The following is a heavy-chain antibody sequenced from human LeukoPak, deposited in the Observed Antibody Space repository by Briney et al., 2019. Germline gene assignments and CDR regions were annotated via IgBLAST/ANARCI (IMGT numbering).Heavy chain of an antibody. V-gene: IGHV1-69*04. Sequence: GSSVKVSCKASGGTFSSYAISWVRQAPGQGLEWMGRIIPILGIANYAQKFQGRVTITADKSTSTAYMELSSLRSEDTAVYYCAREGHSSSWSNWFDPWGQGTLVTVSS. CDR1: GGTFSSYA. J-gene: IGHJ5*02. CDR2: IIPILGIA. D-gene: IGHD6-13*01. CDR3: AREGHSSSWSNWFDP.